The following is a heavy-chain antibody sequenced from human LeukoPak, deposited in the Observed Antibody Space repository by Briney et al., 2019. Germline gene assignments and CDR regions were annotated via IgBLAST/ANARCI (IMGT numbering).Heavy chain of an antibody. CDR2: IIPIFGTA. CDR3: AREYDSGTYTDY. V-gene: IGHV1-69*13. J-gene: IGHJ4*02. Sequence: ASVKVSCKASGGTFSSYAISLVRQAPGQGLEWMGGIIPIFGTANYARKFQGRVTITADESTSTAYMELSSLRSEDTAVYYCAREYDSGTYTDYWGQGTLVTVSS. CDR1: GGTFSSYA. D-gene: IGHD6-19*01.